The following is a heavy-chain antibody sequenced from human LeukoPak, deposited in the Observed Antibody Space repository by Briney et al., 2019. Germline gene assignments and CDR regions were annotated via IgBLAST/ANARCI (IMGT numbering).Heavy chain of an antibody. D-gene: IGHD3-3*01. Sequence: GGALRLSCAASGFTFSSYWMSWVRQAPGKGVEWVANTKQDGSEKYYVDSVKGRFTISRDNAKNSLYLQMNSLRAEDTAVYYCARAGGSGWTPLGYWGQGTLVTVSS. CDR2: TKQDGSEK. J-gene: IGHJ4*02. V-gene: IGHV3-7*01. CDR3: ARAGGSGWTPLGY. CDR1: GFTFSSYW.